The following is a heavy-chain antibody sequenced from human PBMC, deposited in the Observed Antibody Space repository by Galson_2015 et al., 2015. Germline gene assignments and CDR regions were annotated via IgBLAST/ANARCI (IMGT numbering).Heavy chain of an antibody. V-gene: IGHV4-39*01. CDR2: IYYSGST. CDR3: ARRGFGEFNFDY. Sequence: ETLSLTCTVSGGSISSTSNYWGWIRQSPGKGLEWIGSIYYSGSTYSNPSLKSRLTISVDTSKNQFSLKLSSVTAADTAVYYCARRGFGEFNFDYWGQGALITVSS. CDR1: GGSISSTSNY. D-gene: IGHD3-10*01. J-gene: IGHJ4*02.